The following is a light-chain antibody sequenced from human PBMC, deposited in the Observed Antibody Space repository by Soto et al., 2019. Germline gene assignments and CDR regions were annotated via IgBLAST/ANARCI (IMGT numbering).Light chain of an antibody. CDR1: QSVSRN. CDR3: QQYGSSPG. Sequence: ESVLTQSPSTLCLSPGERATLSCRASQSVSRNLAWYQQKPGQAPRLLIYGASSRATGIPDRFSGSGSGTDFTLTISRLEPEDFAVYYCQQYGSSPGFGPGTKVDIK. V-gene: IGKV3-20*01. CDR2: GAS. J-gene: IGKJ3*01.